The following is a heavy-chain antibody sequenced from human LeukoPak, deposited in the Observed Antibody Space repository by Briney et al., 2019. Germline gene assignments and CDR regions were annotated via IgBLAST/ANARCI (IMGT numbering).Heavy chain of an antibody. CDR3: AKGGTSNYYYNYYMDV. V-gene: IGHV3-23*01. D-gene: IGHD1-14*01. CDR1: GFTFSSYA. Sequence: PGGSLRLSCAASGFTFSSYAMSWVRQAPGKGLEWVSAISGSGGSTYYADSVKGRFTISRDNSKNTLYLQMNSLRAEDTAVYYCAKGGTSNYYYNYYMDVWGKGTTVTVSS. CDR2: ISGSGGST. J-gene: IGHJ6*03.